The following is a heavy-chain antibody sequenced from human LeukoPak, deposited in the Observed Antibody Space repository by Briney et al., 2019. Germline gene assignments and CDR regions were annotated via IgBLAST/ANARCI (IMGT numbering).Heavy chain of an antibody. CDR1: GGSISSGSYY. Sequence: SQTLSLTCTVSGGSISSGSYYWSWIRQPPGKGLEWIGYIYYSGSTNYNPSLKSRVTISVDTSKNQFSLKLSSVTAADTAVYYCAREDIVVVPAAIGGYYYYYYMDVWGKGTTVTVSS. CDR2: IYYSGST. D-gene: IGHD2-2*02. V-gene: IGHV4-61*01. CDR3: AREDIVVVPAAIGGYYYYYYMDV. J-gene: IGHJ6*03.